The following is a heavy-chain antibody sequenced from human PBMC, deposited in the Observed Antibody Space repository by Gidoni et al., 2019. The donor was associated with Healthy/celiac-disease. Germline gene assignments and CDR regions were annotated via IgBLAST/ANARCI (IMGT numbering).Heavy chain of an antibody. CDR2: SSSSSSYI. CDR1: GFTFSSYS. CDR3: ARDRGYSYGDC. V-gene: IGHV3-21*01. Sequence: EVQLVESGGGLVKPGGSLRLSCAASGFTFSSYSMNWVRQAPGKGLEWVSSSSSSSSYIYYADSVKGRFTISRDNAKNSLYLQMNSLRAEDTAVYYCARDRGYSYGDCWGQGTLVTVSS. D-gene: IGHD5-18*01. J-gene: IGHJ4*02.